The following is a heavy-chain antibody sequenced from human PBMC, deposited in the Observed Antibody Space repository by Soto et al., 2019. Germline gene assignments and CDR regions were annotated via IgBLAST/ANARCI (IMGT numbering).Heavy chain of an antibody. CDR1: GGSISSGGYS. D-gene: IGHD3-10*01. Sequence: SETLSLTCAVSGGSISSGGYSWSWIRQPPGKGLEWIGYIYHSGSTYYNPSLKSRVTISVDRSKNQFSLKLSSVTAADTAVYYCARASRRRKEKPGSYLFDYWGQGTLVTVSS. V-gene: IGHV4-30-2*01. J-gene: IGHJ4*02. CDR3: ARASRRRKEKPGSYLFDY. CDR2: IYHSGST.